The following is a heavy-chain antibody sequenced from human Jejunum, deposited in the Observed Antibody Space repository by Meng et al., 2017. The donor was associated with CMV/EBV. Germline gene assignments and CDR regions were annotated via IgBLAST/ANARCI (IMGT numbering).Heavy chain of an antibody. CDR3: ARHAYIGWSGPWFDP. Sequence: SIGTRGYFWVWIRQPPGQGLEGIGSVYFGASTYYNPSLKSRTTISVDTAKNQFSLRLDSVAAADTAVYYCARHAYIGWSGPWFDPWGQGTLVTVSS. J-gene: IGHJ5*02. CDR2: VYFGAST. V-gene: IGHV4-39*01. D-gene: IGHD3-9*01. CDR1: SIGTRGYF.